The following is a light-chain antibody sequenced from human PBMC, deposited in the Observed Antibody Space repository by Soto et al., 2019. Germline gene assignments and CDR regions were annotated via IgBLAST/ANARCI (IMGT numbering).Light chain of an antibody. Sequence: DIQMTQSPSTLSASVGDRVTITCRASQSISSWLAWYQQKPGKAPKLLIYKASSLESGVPSSFSGSGSETEFTLTISSLQPDDFATYYCQHYISFPWTFGQGTKVEI. CDR3: QHYISFPWT. V-gene: IGKV1-5*03. CDR2: KAS. CDR1: QSISSW. J-gene: IGKJ1*01.